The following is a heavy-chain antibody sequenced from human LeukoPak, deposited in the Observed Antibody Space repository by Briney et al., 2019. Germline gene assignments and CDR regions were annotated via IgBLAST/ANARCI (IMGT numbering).Heavy chain of an antibody. CDR2: ISWNSGII. CDR1: GFTFHDYA. D-gene: IGHD5-18*01. V-gene: IGHV3-9*01. J-gene: IGHJ4*02. Sequence: GGSLRLSCAASGFTFHDYAMHWVRQAPGKGLEWVSGISWNSGIIGYADSVKGRFTTSRDNAKNSLYLQMNSLRPEDTALYYCTKDSVAMVTTSDYWGQGILVTVSS. CDR3: TKDSVAMVTTSDY.